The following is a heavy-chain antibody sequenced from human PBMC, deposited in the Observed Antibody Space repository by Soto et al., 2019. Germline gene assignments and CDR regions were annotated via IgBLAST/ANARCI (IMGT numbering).Heavy chain of an antibody. CDR3: AKDGYDYEDYYYGMDV. D-gene: IGHD3-22*01. Sequence: GGSLRLSCAASGLTFSSYAMSWVRQAPGKGLEWVSAISGSGGSTYYADSVKGRFTISRDNSKNTLYLQMNSLRAEDTAVYYCAKDGYDYEDYYYGMDVWGQGTTVTVSS. CDR2: ISGSGGST. V-gene: IGHV3-23*01. J-gene: IGHJ6*02. CDR1: GLTFSSYA.